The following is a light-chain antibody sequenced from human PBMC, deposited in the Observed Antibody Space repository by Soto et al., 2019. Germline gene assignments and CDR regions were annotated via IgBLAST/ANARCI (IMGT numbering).Light chain of an antibody. V-gene: IGLV2-8*01. CDR2: EVT. J-gene: IGLJ3*02. Sequence: QSVLTQPPSASGSPGQSVTISCTGTSSDVGGYNYVSWYQQYTGRAPKLMIYEVTKRPSGVPDRFSGSKSGNTASLTVSGLRDEDEADYDCSSYAASNNFYFVFGGGTQLTVL. CDR3: SSYAASNNFYFV. CDR1: SSDVGGYNY.